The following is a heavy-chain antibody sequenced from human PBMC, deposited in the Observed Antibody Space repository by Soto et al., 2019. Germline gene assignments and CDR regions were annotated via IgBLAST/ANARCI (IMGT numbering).Heavy chain of an antibody. J-gene: IGHJ2*01. V-gene: IGHV3-23*01. D-gene: IGHD4-17*01. CDR3: AKPPDHGERGDWYFDL. CDR2: ISDSGGNT. Sequence: EVQLLESGGCLVQPGGSLRLSCAASGFTFTSYAMTWVRQAPGKGLEWVSAISDSGGNTYYADSVKGRLTISRDNSKSTLYLQMNSLRAEDTAVYYCAKPPDHGERGDWYFDLWGRGTLVTVSS. CDR1: GFTFTSYA.